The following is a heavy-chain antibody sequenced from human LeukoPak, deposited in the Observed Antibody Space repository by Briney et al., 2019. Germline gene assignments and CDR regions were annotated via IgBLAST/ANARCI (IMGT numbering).Heavy chain of an antibody. CDR3: ARGRVVVTFDY. V-gene: IGHV4-34*01. CDR1: GGSFSGYY. J-gene: IGHJ4*02. CDR2: INHSGST. D-gene: IGHD3-22*01. Sequence: SETLSLTCAVYGGSFSGYYWSLIRQPPGKGLEWIGEINHSGSTNYNPSLKSRVTISVDTSKNQFSLKLSSVTAADTAVYYCARGRVVVTFDYWGQGTLVTVSS.